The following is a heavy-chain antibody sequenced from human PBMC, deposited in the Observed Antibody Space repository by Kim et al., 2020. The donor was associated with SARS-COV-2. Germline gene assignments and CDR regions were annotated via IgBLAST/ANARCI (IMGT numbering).Heavy chain of an antibody. J-gene: IGHJ3*02. CDR3: ARLHTQSPPNSNEYSSRVDAFDI. V-gene: IGHV4-39*01. D-gene: IGHD6-6*01. Sequence: SETLSLTCTVSGGSISSSSYYCGWIRQPPGKGLEWIGSIYYSGSTYYNPSLKSRVTISVDTSKNQFSLKLSSVTAADTAVYYCARLHTQSPPNSNEYSSRVDAFDIWGQGTMVTVSS. CDR1: GGSISSSSYY. CDR2: IYYSGST.